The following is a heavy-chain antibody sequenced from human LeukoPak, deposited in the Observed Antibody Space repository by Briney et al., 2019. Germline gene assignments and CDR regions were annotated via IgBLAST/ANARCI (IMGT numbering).Heavy chain of an antibody. V-gene: IGHV3-48*02. Sequence: PGGSLRLSCAASGFTFSSYSMNWVRQAPGKGLEWVSYISSSSSTIHYADSVKGRFTISRDNAKNSLYLQMNSLRDEDTAVYYCASLLIAAAGKDYWGQGTLVTVSS. CDR2: ISSSSSTI. CDR3: ASLLIAAAGKDY. J-gene: IGHJ4*02. CDR1: GFTFSSYS. D-gene: IGHD6-13*01.